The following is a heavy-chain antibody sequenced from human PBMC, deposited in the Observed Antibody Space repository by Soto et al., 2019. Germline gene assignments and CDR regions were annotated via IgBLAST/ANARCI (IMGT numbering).Heavy chain of an antibody. CDR2: ISSSGTI. J-gene: IGHJ6*02. CDR3: ARDRKLVIPGNYYYYGMDV. D-gene: IGHD3-9*01. V-gene: IGHV4-59*01. CDR1: GGSIRDYF. Sequence: PSETLSLTCSVSGGSIRDYFWTWVRQPPGKGLEWIGYISSSGTINYNSSLKSRVTISLDTSRNHFSLKLSSVTTADTAVYFCARDRKLVIPGNYYYYGMDVWGQGTKVT.